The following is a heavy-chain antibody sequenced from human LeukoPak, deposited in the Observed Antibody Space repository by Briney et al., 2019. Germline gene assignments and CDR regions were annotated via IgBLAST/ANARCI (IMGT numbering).Heavy chain of an antibody. V-gene: IGHV3-64*01. Sequence: GGSLRLSCAASGFTFGSYAMHWVRQAPGKGLEYVSAISSNGGSTYYANSVKGRFTISRDNSKNTLYLQMGSLRAEDMAVYYCARECYYYGMDVWGQGTTVTVSS. CDR3: ARECYYYGMDV. CDR2: ISSNGGST. J-gene: IGHJ6*02. CDR1: GFTFGSYA.